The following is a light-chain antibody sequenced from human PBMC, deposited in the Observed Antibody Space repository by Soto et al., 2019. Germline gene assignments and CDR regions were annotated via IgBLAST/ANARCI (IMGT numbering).Light chain of an antibody. CDR3: SSYTSSSTLGV. CDR1: SSDVGGYNY. V-gene: IGLV2-14*01. Sequence: QSALTQPTSLSGSPGQSITISCTGTSSDVGGYNYVSWYQQHPGKAPKLMIYDVSNRPSGVSNRFSGSKSGNTASLTISGLQTEDEADYYCSSYTSSSTLGVFGGGTQVTVL. CDR2: DVS. J-gene: IGLJ2*01.